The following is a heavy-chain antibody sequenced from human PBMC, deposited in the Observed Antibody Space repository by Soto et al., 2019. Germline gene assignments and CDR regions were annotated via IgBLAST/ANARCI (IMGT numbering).Heavy chain of an antibody. CDR2: ISGSGGGT. CDR3: AKFGMATTKRSPPYYIDY. D-gene: IGHD1-1*01. CDR1: GFTFSSYA. V-gene: IGHV3-23*01. J-gene: IGHJ4*02. Sequence: GWSLRLSCAASGFTFSSYAMSWVRQAPGKXLEWVSSISGSGGGTYYADSVKGRFTFSRDNSKNTLYLQMNGLRAEDTAVYYCAKFGMATTKRSPPYYIDYWGQGALVTVSS.